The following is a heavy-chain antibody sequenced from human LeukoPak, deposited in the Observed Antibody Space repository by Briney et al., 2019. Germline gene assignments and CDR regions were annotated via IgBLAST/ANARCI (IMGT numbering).Heavy chain of an antibody. Sequence: ASVKVSCKASGYTFTGYYMHWVRQAPGQGLEWMGWINPNSGGTNYAQKFQGRVTMTRDTSISTAYMELSRLRSDDTAVYYCARVLATQTYYYYMDVWGKGTTVTVSS. CDR2: INPNSGGT. V-gene: IGHV1-2*02. J-gene: IGHJ6*03. CDR1: GYTFTGYY. CDR3: ARVLATQTYYYYMDV. D-gene: IGHD5-12*01.